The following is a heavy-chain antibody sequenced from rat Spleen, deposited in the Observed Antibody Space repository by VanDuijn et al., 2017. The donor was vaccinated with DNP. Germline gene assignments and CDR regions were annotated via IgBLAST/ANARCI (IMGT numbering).Heavy chain of an antibody. CDR3: ARWTRYFDY. Sequence: EVQLQESGSGLVKPSQSLSLTCSVTGYSITSNYWGWIRQFPGNKMEYIGHISYSGRTAYNPSLKSRISITRDTSRNHFLLHLNSVTTEDTATYYCARWTRYFDYWGQGIMVKVSS. J-gene: IGHJ2*01. CDR2: ISYSGRT. D-gene: IGHD1-7*01. V-gene: IGHV3-1*01. CDR1: GYSITSNY.